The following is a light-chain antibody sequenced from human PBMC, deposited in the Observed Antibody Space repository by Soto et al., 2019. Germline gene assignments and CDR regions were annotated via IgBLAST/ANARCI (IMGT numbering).Light chain of an antibody. Sequence: DIQMTQSPSTLSASVGDRVTITCRASQSISSWLAWYQQKPGKAPKLLIYDASSLESGVPSRFSGSGSGTEFPLTISSLQPYDFATYYCQQYNSYPWAFGQGTRLEIK. CDR2: DAS. CDR1: QSISSW. CDR3: QQYNSYPWA. J-gene: IGKJ5*01. V-gene: IGKV1-5*01.